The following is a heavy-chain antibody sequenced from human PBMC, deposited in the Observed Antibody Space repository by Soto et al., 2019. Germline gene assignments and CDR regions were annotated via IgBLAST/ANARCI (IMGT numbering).Heavy chain of an antibody. D-gene: IGHD3-10*01. Sequence: QVQVVQSGVEVRRPGSSVKVSCKASGDTFKNCVISWVRQAPGQGLEWMGGIIPLFGTTDFAQRFQGRLTMTTDESTTTAYMDRSMLRSEDTATYYFAADLCFGKLSVVWGQGTTVIVSS. CDR3: AADLCFGKLSVV. V-gene: IGHV1-69*01. CDR2: IIPLFGTT. CDR1: GDTFKNCV. J-gene: IGHJ6*02.